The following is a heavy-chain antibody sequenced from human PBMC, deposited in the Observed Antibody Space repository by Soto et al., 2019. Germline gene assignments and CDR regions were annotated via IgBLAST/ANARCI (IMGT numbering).Heavy chain of an antibody. CDR3: ARGGGFGATKIDY. J-gene: IGHJ4*02. CDR2: IYYSGST. Sequence: QVQLQESGPGLVKPSQTLSLTCTVSGGSISSGDYYWSWIRQPPGKGLEWIGSIYYSGSTYYNPTLRRRVNISVDTSNNHFALKLSSVPAADTAVYYCARGGGFGATKIDYWGQGTLVTVSS. D-gene: IGHD3-10*01. CDR1: GGSISSGDYY. V-gene: IGHV4-30-4*01.